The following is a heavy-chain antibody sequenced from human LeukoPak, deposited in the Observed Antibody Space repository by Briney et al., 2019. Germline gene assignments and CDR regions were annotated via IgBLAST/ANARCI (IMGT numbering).Heavy chain of an antibody. CDR3: ARDNVGLRSVPFDP. J-gene: IGHJ5*02. V-gene: IGHV1-69*04. Sequence: SVKVSCKASGGTFSSYAISWVRQAPGQGLEWMGRIIPIFGIANYAQKFQGRVTITADKSTSTAYMELGSLRSEDTAVYYCARDNVGLRSVPFDPWGQGTLVTVSS. CDR2: IIPIFGIA. CDR1: GGTFSSYA. D-gene: IGHD2-8*01.